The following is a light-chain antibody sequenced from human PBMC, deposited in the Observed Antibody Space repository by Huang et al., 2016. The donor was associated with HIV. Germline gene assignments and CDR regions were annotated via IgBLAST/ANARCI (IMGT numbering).Light chain of an antibody. CDR2: GAT. V-gene: IGKV3-15*01. Sequence: EIVMTQSPATLSVSPGERATLSCRASQSVTTYLAWYQQTSGQAPRLLIYGATTRASGSPARFSGSGSGTEVNLTISRLQSEDVAVYYCQQYHTWPPGRLTFGGGTKVEIK. CDR1: QSVTTY. J-gene: IGKJ4*01. CDR3: QQYHTWPPGRLT.